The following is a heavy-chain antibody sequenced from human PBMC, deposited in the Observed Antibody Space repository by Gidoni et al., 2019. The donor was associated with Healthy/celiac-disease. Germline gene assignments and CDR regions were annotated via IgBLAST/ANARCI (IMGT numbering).Heavy chain of an antibody. CDR2: IYYSGST. CDR1: GGSVSSGSYY. CDR3: ARDLLPYYYDSSGYYYHYFDY. D-gene: IGHD3-22*01. Sequence: QVQLQESGPGLVKPSETLSLTCTVSGGSVSSGSYYWSWIRQPPGKGLEWIGYIYYSGSTNYNPSLKSRVTISVDTSKNQFSLKLSSVTAADTAVYYCARDLLPYYYDSSGYYYHYFDYWGQGTLVTVSS. V-gene: IGHV4-61*01. J-gene: IGHJ4*02.